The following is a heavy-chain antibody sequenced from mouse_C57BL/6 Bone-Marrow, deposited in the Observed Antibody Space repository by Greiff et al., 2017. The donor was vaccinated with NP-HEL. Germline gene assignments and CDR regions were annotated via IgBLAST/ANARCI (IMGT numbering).Heavy chain of an antibody. CDR3: ASRHLSRPLYAMDY. V-gene: IGHV1-75*01. D-gene: IGHD1-1*01. J-gene: IGHJ4*01. Sequence: QVQLKQSGPELVKPGASVKISCKASGYTFTDYYINWVKQRPGQGLEWIGWIFPGRGSTYYNEKFKGKATLTVDKSSSTAYMCLIILTSEDSAVYFCASRHLSRPLYAMDYWGQGTSVTVSS. CDR2: IFPGRGST. CDR1: GYTFTDYY.